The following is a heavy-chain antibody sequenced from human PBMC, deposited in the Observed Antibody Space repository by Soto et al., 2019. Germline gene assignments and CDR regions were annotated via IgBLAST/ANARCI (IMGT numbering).Heavy chain of an antibody. CDR1: GGSVSSGSYY. CDR3: ARRWFWWGRPFDI. CDR2: INHSGST. D-gene: IGHD2-21*02. V-gene: IGHV4-61*01. J-gene: IGHJ3*02. Sequence: PSETLSLTCTVSGGSVSSGSYYWSWIRQPPGKGLEWIGEINHSGSTNYNPSLKSRVTISVDTSKNQFSLKLSSVTAADTAVYYCARRWFWWGRPFDIWGQGTMVTVSS.